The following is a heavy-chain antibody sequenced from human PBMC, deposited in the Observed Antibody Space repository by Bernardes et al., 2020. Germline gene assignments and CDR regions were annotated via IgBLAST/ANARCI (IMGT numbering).Heavy chain of an antibody. D-gene: IGHD3-3*01. CDR1: GGSISSSSYY. CDR3: ARLASFLEWLLPPYYFDY. Sequence: SETLTLTCTVSGGSISSSSYYWGWIRQPPGKGLEWIGSIYYSGSTYYNPSLKSRVTISVDTSKNQFSLKLSSVTAADTAVYYCARLASFLEWLLPPYYFDYWGQGTLVTVSS. V-gene: IGHV4-39*01. CDR2: IYYSGST. J-gene: IGHJ4*02.